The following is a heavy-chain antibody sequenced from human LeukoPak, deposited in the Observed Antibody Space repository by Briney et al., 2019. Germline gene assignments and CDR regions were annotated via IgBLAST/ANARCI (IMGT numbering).Heavy chain of an antibody. CDR1: GGSISSSSYY. CDR2: IYYSGST. D-gene: IGHD3-3*01. CDR3: ARELYDFWSGYYTEGNWFDP. J-gene: IGHJ5*02. V-gene: IGHV4-39*01. Sequence: SETLSLTCTVSGGSISSSSYYWGWIRQPPGKGLEWIGSIYYSGSTYYNPSLKSRVTISVDTSKNQFSLKLSSVTAADTAVYYCARELYDFWSGYYTEGNWFDPWGQGTLVTVSS.